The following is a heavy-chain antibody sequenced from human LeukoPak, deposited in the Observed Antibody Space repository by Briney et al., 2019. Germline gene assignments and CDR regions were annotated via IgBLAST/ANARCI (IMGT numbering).Heavy chain of an antibody. J-gene: IGHJ3*02. CDR2: INSDGSIT. Sequence: GGSLRLSCAASGFTFSSYWMHWVRQAPGKGLLWVSRINSDGSITSYADFVKGRFTISRDNSKNTLYLQINSLRAEDTAMYYCARDRLTNDAFDIWGQGTMVTVSS. D-gene: IGHD2-8*01. CDR3: ARDRLTNDAFDI. V-gene: IGHV3-74*01. CDR1: GFTFSSYW.